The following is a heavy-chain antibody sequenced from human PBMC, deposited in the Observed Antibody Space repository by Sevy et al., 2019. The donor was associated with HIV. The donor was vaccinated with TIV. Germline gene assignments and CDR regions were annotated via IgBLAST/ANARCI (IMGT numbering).Heavy chain of an antibody. J-gene: IGHJ4*02. CDR3: ARDSPYYGSGRTIPLDY. V-gene: IGHV1-18*01. CDR1: GYTFTSYG. CDR2: ISAYNGNT. Sequence: ASVKVSCKASGYTFTSYGISWVRQAPGQGLEWMGWISAYNGNTNYAQKLQGRATMTTDTSTSSAYMELRSLRSDDPAVYYCARDSPYYGSGRTIPLDYWGQGTLVTVSS. D-gene: IGHD3-10*01.